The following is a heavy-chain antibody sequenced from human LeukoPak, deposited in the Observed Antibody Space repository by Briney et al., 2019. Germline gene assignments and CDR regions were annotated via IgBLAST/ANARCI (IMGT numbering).Heavy chain of an antibody. D-gene: IGHD5-18*01. J-gene: IGHJ4*02. CDR2: IYTSGST. Sequence: PSQTLSLTCTVSGGSISSGSYYWSWIRQPAGKGLEWIGRIYTSGSTNYNPSLKSRVTISVDTSKNQFSLKLSSVTAADTAVYYCAREGGELWLPFDYWGQGTLVTVSS. CDR3: AREGGELWLPFDY. V-gene: IGHV4-61*02. CDR1: GGSISSGSYY.